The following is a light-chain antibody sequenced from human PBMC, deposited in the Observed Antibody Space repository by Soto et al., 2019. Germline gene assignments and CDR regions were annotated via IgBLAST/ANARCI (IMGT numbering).Light chain of an antibody. CDR1: QSISSW. Sequence: DIQMTQSPSTLSASVGDRVTITCRASQSISSWLAWYQQKPGKAPKLLIYKASSLESGVPSRFSGSGSGTESTLTISSLQPDDFATYYCQKYNSAPLTFGGGTKVEIK. V-gene: IGKV1-5*03. CDR2: KAS. J-gene: IGKJ4*01. CDR3: QKYNSAPLT.